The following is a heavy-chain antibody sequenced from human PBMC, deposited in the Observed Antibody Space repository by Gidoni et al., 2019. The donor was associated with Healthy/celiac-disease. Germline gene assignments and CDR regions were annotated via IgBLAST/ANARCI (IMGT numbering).Heavy chain of an antibody. CDR1: GGSISSSSYY. CDR3: ARLGQWLVRNNWFDP. J-gene: IGHJ5*02. V-gene: IGHV4-39*01. D-gene: IGHD6-19*01. Sequence: QLQLQESGPGLVKPSETLSLTCTVSGGSISSSSYYWGWFRQPPGKGLEWIGSIYYSGSTYYNPALKSRVTISVDTSKNQFSLRLSSVTAADTAVYYCARLGQWLVRNNWFDPWGQGTLVTVSS. CDR2: IYYSGST.